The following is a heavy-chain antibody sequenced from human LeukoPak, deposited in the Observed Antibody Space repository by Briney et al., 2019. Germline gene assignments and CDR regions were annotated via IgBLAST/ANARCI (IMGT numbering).Heavy chain of an antibody. D-gene: IGHD3-22*01. Sequence: PSETLSLTCTVSGGSISSYYWSWIRQPTGKGLEWIGRIYTSGSTNYNPSLKSRVTMSVDTSKNQFSLKLSSVTAADTAVYYCARDLGYYYDPYYFDYWGQGTLVTVSS. CDR1: GGSISSYY. V-gene: IGHV4-4*07. J-gene: IGHJ4*02. CDR2: IYTSGST. CDR3: ARDLGYYYDPYYFDY.